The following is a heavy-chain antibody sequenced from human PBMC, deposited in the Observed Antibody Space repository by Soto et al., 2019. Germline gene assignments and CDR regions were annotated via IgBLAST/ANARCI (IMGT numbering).Heavy chain of an antibody. CDR1: GFTFDDYT. D-gene: IGHD3-16*01. CDR2: ISWDGGST. CDR3: AKDIIPGPDDFAFDI. Sequence: GGSLRLSCAASGFTFDDYTMHWVRQAPGKGLEWVSLISWDGGSTYYADSVKGRFTISRDNSKNSLYLQMNSLRTDYTAFYYCAKDIIPGPDDFAFDIWGQGTMVTVSS. J-gene: IGHJ3*02. V-gene: IGHV3-43*01.